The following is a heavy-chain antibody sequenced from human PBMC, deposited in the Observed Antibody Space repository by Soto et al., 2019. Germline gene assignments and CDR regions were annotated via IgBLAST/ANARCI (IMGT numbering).Heavy chain of an antibody. CDR3: AKEAKDGVYLALVATTIFDY. Sequence: EVQLFESGGGLVQPGGSLRLSRAASGFTFSDYAMSWVRQAPGKGLEWVSAISGSGGSPYYADSVKGRFTISRDNYHNTLYVQMNSLGAEDTAVYYCAKEAKDGVYLALVATTIFDYWGQGTLVNVSS. V-gene: IGHV3-23*01. J-gene: IGHJ4*02. CDR2: ISGSGGSP. CDR1: GFTFSDYA. D-gene: IGHD5-12*01.